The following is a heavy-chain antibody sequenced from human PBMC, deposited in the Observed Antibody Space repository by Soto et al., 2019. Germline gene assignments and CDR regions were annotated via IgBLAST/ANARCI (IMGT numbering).Heavy chain of an antibody. V-gene: IGHV4-61*08. Sequence: SETLSLTCTVSGGSVSSDGYYWSWIRQPPGKGLEWIGYISYSGNTNYNPSLNSRVTISVDTSRNQFSLKLSSVTAADTAMYYCARDREYCSSTRCCWNFDYWGQGSLVTVSS. D-gene: IGHD2-2*01. CDR3: ARDREYCSSTRCCWNFDY. CDR1: GGSVSSDGYY. CDR2: ISYSGNT. J-gene: IGHJ4*02.